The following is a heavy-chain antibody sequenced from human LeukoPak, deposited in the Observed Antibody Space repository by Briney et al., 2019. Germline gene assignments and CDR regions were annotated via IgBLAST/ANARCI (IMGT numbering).Heavy chain of an antibody. CDR2: MNPNSGNT. D-gene: IGHD1-7*01. Sequence: ASVKVSCKASGYTFTSYDINWVRQATGQGLEWMGWMNPNSGNTGYAQKFQGRVTMTRNNSISTAYMELSSLRSEDTAVYYCAKGNWNYGLHYYYYYYLDVWGKGTTVTVSS. CDR1: GYTFTSYD. V-gene: IGHV1-8*01. CDR3: AKGNWNYGLHYYYYYYLDV. J-gene: IGHJ6*03.